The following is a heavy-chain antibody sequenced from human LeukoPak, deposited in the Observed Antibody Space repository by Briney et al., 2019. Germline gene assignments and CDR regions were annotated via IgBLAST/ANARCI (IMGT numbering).Heavy chain of an antibody. CDR2: IYPDDSDT. Sequence: GASLQISCQGSGYPFNYYWIGWVRPKPGTGLEWMGRIYPDDSDTKYSPAFQGQVPISADKSINTAYLRWTRPKASDTAMYYCSTLLGSGTFYPADYFDYWGQGSLVTVSS. CDR1: GYPFNYYW. J-gene: IGHJ4*02. V-gene: IGHV5-51*01. CDR3: STLLGSGTFYPADYFDY. D-gene: IGHD3-10*01.